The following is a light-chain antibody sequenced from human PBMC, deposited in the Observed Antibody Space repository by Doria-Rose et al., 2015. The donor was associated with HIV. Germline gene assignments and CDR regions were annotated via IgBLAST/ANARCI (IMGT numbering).Light chain of an antibody. Sequence: TQSPGTLSLSPGERATLSCRASQSFSSTYLALYQQKPGQAPSLLIHDGSTRATGIPDRFSASRSGTDFTLTINRLEPEDFALYYCHQYGTSWTFGQGTKAEI. V-gene: IGKV3-20*01. CDR2: DGS. CDR1: QSFSSTY. CDR3: HQYGTSWT. J-gene: IGKJ1*01.